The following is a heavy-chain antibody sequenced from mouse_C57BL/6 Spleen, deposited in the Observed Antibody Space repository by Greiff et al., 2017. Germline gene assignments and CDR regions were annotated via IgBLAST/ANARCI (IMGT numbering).Heavy chain of an antibody. V-gene: IGHV1-85*01. CDR2: IYPRDGST. CDR3: ARGSRANWDILDY. J-gene: IGHJ2*01. D-gene: IGHD4-1*01. Sequence: QVQLQQSGPELVKPGASVKLSCKASGYTFTSYDINWVKQRPGQGLEWIGWIYPRDGSTKYNEKFKGKATLTVDTSSSTAYMELHSLTSEDSAVYFCARGSRANWDILDYWGQGTTLTVSS. CDR1: GYTFTSYD.